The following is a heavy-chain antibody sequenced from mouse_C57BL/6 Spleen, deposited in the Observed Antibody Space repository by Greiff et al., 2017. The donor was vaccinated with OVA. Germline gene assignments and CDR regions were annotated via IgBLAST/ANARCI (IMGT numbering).Heavy chain of an antibody. CDR2: IYPGGGYT. V-gene: IGHV1-63*01. CDR3: ARDDYGSGLYFDD. Sequence: QVQLQQSGAELVRPGTSVKLSCKASGYTFTNYWIGWAKQRPGQGLEWIGDIYPGGGYTNYNEKFKGKATLTADKSSSTDYMQFSRLTSENSTIYCGARDDYGSGLYFDDWGKGTTVTVSS. J-gene: IGHJ2*01. D-gene: IGHD2-1*01. CDR1: GYTFTNYW.